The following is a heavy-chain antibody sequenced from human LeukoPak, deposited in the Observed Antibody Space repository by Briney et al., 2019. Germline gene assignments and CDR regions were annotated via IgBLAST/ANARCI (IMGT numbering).Heavy chain of an antibody. D-gene: IGHD3-10*01. V-gene: IGHV4-39*07. CDR1: GGSISSNIDC. CDR3: ARGRYFLPGFQYFQH. Sequence: SETLSLTCSVSGGSISSNIDCWAWIRQPPGKGLEWIGCMFYNGATYNNPSLKSRVTISVDTSKNQFSLKLSSVTAADTAVYYCARGRYFLPGFQYFQHWGQGTLVTVSS. CDR2: MFYNGAT. J-gene: IGHJ1*01.